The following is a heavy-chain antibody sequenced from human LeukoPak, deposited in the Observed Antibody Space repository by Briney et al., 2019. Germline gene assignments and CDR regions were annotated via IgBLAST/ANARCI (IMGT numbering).Heavy chain of an antibody. J-gene: IGHJ4*02. D-gene: IGHD3-9*01. Sequence: LAGGSLRLSCSASGFTFSSYTVHWVRQAPGKGLEFVSAITSTGGNTYYADSVTGRFTLSRDNSKNTLYLQMSSLRAEDTAVYYCVIVRGYFDSSGTDYWDQGTLVTVSS. CDR2: ITSTGGNT. V-gene: IGHV3-64D*06. CDR3: VIVRGYFDSSGTDY. CDR1: GFTFSSYT.